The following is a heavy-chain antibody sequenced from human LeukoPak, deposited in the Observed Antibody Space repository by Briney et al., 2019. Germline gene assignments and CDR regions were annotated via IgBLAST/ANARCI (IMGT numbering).Heavy chain of an antibody. CDR3: ARGEKDDTGSYPADY. V-gene: IGHV4-59*01. J-gene: IGHJ4*02. CDR2: IYYSGTT. Sequence: SETLSLTCTVSGGSISNYYWSWIRQPPGKGLEWIGYIYYSGTTNYNPSLKSRVTISLDTSKSQFSLKLRSVTAADTAVYYCARGEKDDTGSYPADYWGQGTLVTVSS. CDR1: GGSISNYY. D-gene: IGHD3-10*01.